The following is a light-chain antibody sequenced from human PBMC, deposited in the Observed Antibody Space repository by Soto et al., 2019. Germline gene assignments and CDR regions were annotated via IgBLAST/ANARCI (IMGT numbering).Light chain of an antibody. Sequence: IVLTQSPCTLFLSPGERVTISCRASQNIGTYLAWYQQKPGQAPSLLIFGAPTRAIGVPVRFRGSGSRTGITLTLSSLDLEDYAVYYCQQYRSTPRWTFGQGTKVEIK. J-gene: IGKJ1*01. CDR1: QNIGTY. CDR3: QQYRSTPRWT. CDR2: GAP. V-gene: IGKV3-11*01.